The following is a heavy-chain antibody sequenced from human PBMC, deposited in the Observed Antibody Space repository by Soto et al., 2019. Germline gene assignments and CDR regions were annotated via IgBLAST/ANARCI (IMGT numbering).Heavy chain of an antibody. V-gene: IGHV1-69*01. J-gene: IGHJ6*02. CDR1: GGTFSSYA. D-gene: IGHD2-2*01. Sequence: QVQLVQSGAEVKKPGSSVKVSCKASGGTFSSYAISWVRQAPGQGLEWMGGIIPIFGTANYAQKFQGRVTITADESTSTAYMELSSLRSEDTAVYYCARDVVVAPAAIEKQQMYYYYGMDVWGQGTTVTVSS. CDR2: IIPIFGTA. CDR3: ARDVVVAPAAIEKQQMYYYYGMDV.